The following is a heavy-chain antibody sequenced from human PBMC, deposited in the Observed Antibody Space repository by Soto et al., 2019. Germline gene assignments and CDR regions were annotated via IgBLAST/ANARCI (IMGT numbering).Heavy chain of an antibody. J-gene: IGHJ3*01. CDR3: ASRGGHDALDL. CDR1: GGTFISYT. Sequence: QVQLVQSGTEVKKPGSSVKVSCKASGGTFISYTFNWVRQAPGQGLEWMGEILPIFVTTNYAQKFQGSVAFTADEATATGYMELSSLRSEDTALYFCASRGGHDALDLWGLGTMITVSS. D-gene: IGHD5-12*01. V-gene: IGHV1-69*01. CDR2: ILPIFVTT.